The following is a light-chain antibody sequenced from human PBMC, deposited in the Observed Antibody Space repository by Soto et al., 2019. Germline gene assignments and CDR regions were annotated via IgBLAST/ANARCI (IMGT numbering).Light chain of an antibody. J-gene: IGKJ5*01. V-gene: IGKV1-39*01. CDR3: QQCHASPLT. CDR1: QGISND. Sequence: DIQMTQSPSFLSASVGDRVTITCRASQGISNDLNWYQQKPGKDPNLLIFGAETLQSGVPSRFSGSGYGTDVILTITTLQPEDVGMYYCQQCHASPLTFGQGTRVDI. CDR2: GAE.